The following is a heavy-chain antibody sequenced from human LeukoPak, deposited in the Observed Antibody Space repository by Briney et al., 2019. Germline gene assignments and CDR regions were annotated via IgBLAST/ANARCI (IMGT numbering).Heavy chain of an antibody. CDR1: GYSFTSYW. J-gene: IGHJ6*03. D-gene: IGHD2-2*01. V-gene: IGHV5-51*01. Sequence: GESLKISCKGSGYSFTSYWIGWVRQMPGKGLEWMGIIYPGDSDTRYSPSFQGQVTISADKSISTAYLQWSSLKASDTAMYYCARTGYCSSTSCPPPTYYCYMDVWGKGTTVTVSS. CDR2: IYPGDSDT. CDR3: ARTGYCSSTSCPPPTYYCYMDV.